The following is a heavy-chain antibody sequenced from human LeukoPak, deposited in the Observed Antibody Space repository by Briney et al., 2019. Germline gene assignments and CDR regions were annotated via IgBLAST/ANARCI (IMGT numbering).Heavy chain of an antibody. CDR3: ARGGGLDV. CDR2: INHNGNVN. D-gene: IGHD3-16*01. V-gene: IGHV3-7*03. Sequence: GGSLRLSCEGSAFIFSGHWMNWVRQTPGKGLEWVASINHNGNVNYYVDSVKGRFTISRDNAKNSLYLQMSNLRAEDTAVYFCARGGGLDVWGQGATVTVSS. CDR1: AFIFSGHW. J-gene: IGHJ6*02.